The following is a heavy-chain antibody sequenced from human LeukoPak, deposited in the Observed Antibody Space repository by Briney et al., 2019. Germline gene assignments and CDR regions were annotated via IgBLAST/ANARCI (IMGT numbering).Heavy chain of an antibody. Sequence: GGSLRLSCAASGFIFDDYDMSWVRQGPGKGLEWVSSISSSSSYIYYADSVKGRFTISRDNAKNSLYLQMNSLRAEDTAVYYCARVKAARHHPLDYWGQGTLVTVSS. CDR2: ISSSSSYI. D-gene: IGHD6-6*01. J-gene: IGHJ4*02. CDR3: ARVKAARHHPLDY. V-gene: IGHV3-21*01. CDR1: GFIFDDYD.